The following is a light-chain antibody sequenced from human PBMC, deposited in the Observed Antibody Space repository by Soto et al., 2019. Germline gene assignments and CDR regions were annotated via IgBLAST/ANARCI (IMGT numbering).Light chain of an antibody. CDR3: QQGDSWPLT. Sequence: EIVMTQSPATLSVSPGERATLSCRASQTISSYLAWYQQKPGQAPRLLIYDASNRATGIPARFSGSGSGTDFTLTISSLEPEDFAVYYCQQGDSWPLTFGGGTKVQIK. J-gene: IGKJ4*01. V-gene: IGKV3-11*01. CDR1: QTISSY. CDR2: DAS.